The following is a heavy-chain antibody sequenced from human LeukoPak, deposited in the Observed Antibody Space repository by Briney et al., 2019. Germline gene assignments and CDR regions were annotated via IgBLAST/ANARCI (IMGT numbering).Heavy chain of an antibody. V-gene: IGHV4-59*12. CDR3: ARDRGSSGWFDS. CDR2: IYYTGRT. J-gene: IGHJ5*01. D-gene: IGHD6-19*01. Sequence: KTSETLSLTCTVSGGSITSYFWTWIRQSPGKGLEWIGYIYYTGRTNYNPSLKSRVTISVDTSKNQFSLKLSSVTAADTAVYYCARDRGSSGWFDSWGQGTLVTVSS. CDR1: GGSITSYF.